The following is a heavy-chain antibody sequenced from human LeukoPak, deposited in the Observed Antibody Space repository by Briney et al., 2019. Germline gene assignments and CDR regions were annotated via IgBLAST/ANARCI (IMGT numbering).Heavy chain of an antibody. CDR1: GLTFSDYY. CDR3: AKDRIGYNWFDP. D-gene: IGHD3-16*02. V-gene: IGHV3-11*01. CDR2: ISNSGSTI. Sequence: GGSLRLSCAASGLTFSDYYMRWIRQAPGGGLEWVSYISNSGSTIYYADSVKGRFTISRDNSKNTLYLQMNSLRAEDTAVYYCAKDRIGYNWFDPWRQGTLVTVSS. J-gene: IGHJ5*02.